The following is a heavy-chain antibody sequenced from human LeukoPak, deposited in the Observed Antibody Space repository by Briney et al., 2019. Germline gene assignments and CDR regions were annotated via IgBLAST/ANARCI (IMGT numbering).Heavy chain of an antibody. D-gene: IGHD3-22*01. CDR3: GYFIPFDY. CDR2: ISGNGLQT. Sequence: HSGGSLRLSCSASGFTFSRFAMTWVRHLPGKGLEWVSTISGNGLQTFYADSVKGRFSASRDNSVRADDSALYSCAKDANYLDSSGYFIPFDYWGPGTLVTVAS. J-gene: IGHJ4*02. CDR1: GFTFSRFA. V-gene: IGHV3-23*01.